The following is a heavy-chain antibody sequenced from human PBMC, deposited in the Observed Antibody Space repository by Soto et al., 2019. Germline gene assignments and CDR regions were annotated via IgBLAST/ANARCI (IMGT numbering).Heavy chain of an antibody. CDR1: GFSVSSKY. CDR2: IYGGGTT. D-gene: IGHD6-19*01. V-gene: IGHV3-53*01. CDR3: VQTTGWPGFAF. J-gene: IGHJ4*02. Sequence: EVQLVESGGGLIQPGGSLRLSCAASGFSVSSKYMTWVRQAPGKGLEWVSVIYGGGTTYYADSVKGRFTISRDNSKNTLYLQMNSLRAEDTAVYYCVQTTGWPGFAFGGQGTLVTVSS.